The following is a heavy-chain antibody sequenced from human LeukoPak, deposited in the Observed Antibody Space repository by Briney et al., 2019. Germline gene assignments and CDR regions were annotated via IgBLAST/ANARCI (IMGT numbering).Heavy chain of an antibody. Sequence: ASVKVSCKASGYTFTSYDINWVRQATGQGLEWMGWINPNSGGTNYAQKFQGRVTMTRDTSISTAYMELSRLISDDTAVYYCAGSPEVWLLDYWGQGTLVTVSS. CDR2: INPNSGGT. CDR1: GYTFTSYD. D-gene: IGHD5-12*01. J-gene: IGHJ4*02. V-gene: IGHV1-2*02. CDR3: AGSPEVWLLDY.